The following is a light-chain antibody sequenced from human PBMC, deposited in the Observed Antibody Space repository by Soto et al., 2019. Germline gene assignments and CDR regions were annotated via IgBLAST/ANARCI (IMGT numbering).Light chain of an antibody. J-gene: IGLJ1*01. CDR1: SSDVGANIF. V-gene: IGLV2-14*01. CDR2: TVS. CDR3: SSFTPDSTYV. Sequence: QSALTQPASVSGSPGQSITISCTGTSSDVGANIFVSWYQQHPGKVPKLMIYTVSSRPSGVSQRFSGSKSGNTASLTISGLPAEDEADYYCSSFTPDSTYVFGTGTKVTVL.